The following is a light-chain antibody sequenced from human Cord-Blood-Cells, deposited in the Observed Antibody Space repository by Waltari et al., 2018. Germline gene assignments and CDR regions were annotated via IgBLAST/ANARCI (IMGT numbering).Light chain of an antibody. J-gene: IGLJ1*01. CDR1: SSDVRGYNF. Sequence: QSALTHPPSPSGSPGQSVTISCTGTSSDVRGYNFVSWYQQHPGKAPKLMIYEVSKRPSGVPDRFSGSKSGNTASLTVSGLQAEDEADYYCSSYAGSNNFVFGTGTKVTVL. CDR2: EVS. V-gene: IGLV2-8*01. CDR3: SSYAGSNNFV.